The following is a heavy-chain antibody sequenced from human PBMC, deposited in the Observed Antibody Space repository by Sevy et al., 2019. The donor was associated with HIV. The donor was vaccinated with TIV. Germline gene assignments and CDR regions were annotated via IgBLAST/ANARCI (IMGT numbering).Heavy chain of an antibody. CDR2: IYYSGST. CDR3: ASGPYDSSSWYYFDC. V-gene: IGHV4-39*01. Sequence: SETLSLTCSVSGGSSGTSSYFWRWIRQPPGKGLEWFGSIYYSGSTYYNPSLKSRVTISVDMSKSQFSLKLTSVTAADTAVYYCASGPYDSSSWYYFDCWGQRTLVTVSS. CDR1: GGSSGTSSYF. J-gene: IGHJ4*02. D-gene: IGHD6-13*01.